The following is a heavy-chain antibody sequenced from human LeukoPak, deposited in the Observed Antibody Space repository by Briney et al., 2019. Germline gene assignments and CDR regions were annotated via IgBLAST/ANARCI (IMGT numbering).Heavy chain of an antibody. V-gene: IGHV1-46*01. CDR1: GYTFTSYY. CDR2: INPSGGST. D-gene: IGHD1-1*01. J-gene: IGHJ4*02. Sequence: ASVKVSCKASGYTFTSYYMHWVRQAPGQGLEWMGIINPSGGSTSYAQKFQGRVTMTRDMSTSTVYMELSSLRSEDTAVYFCARDGGKTGTTWFFDYWGQGTLVTVSS. CDR3: ARDGGKTGTTWFFDY.